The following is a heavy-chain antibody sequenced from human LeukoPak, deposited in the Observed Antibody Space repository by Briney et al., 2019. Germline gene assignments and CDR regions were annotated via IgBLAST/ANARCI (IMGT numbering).Heavy chain of an antibody. J-gene: IGHJ4*02. V-gene: IGHV1-46*01. Sequence: ASVKVSCKASGYTFTSYYMHWVRQAPGQGLEWMGIINPSGGSTSYAQKFQGRVTMTRDTSTSTVYMELSSLRSEDTAVYYCASEVGYYYGSSGYEPGGWGQGTLVTVSS. CDR3: ASEVGYYYGSSGYEPGG. CDR2: INPSGGST. CDR1: GYTFTSYY. D-gene: IGHD3-22*01.